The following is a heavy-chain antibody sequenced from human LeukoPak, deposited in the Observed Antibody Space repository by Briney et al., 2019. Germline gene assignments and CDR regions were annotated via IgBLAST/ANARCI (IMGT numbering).Heavy chain of an antibody. J-gene: IGHJ4*02. Sequence: ASVKVSCKASGYTFTSYYMHWVRQAPGQGLEWMGIINPSGGSTSYAQKFQGRVTMTRDTSTSTVYMELSSLRSEDTAVYYCARVLGFWSGYFSYFDYWGQGTLVTVSS. CDR3: ARVLGFWSGYFSYFDY. CDR1: GYTFTSYY. V-gene: IGHV1-46*01. CDR2: INPSGGST. D-gene: IGHD3-3*01.